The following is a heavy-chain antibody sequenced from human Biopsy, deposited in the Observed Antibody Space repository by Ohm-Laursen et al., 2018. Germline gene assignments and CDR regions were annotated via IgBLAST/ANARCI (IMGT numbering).Heavy chain of an antibody. Sequence: SVKVSCKASGGPSSNYAISWVRQAPGQGLEWMGRIIPFTGVTNYAQNFQGKVTISADKSPPTVYVELSTLKPDDTAVYYCATDARWDPSLDAFHVWGQGTQVTVSS. D-gene: IGHD1-26*01. CDR2: IIPFTGVT. J-gene: IGHJ3*01. CDR1: GGPSSNYA. CDR3: ATDARWDPSLDAFHV. V-gene: IGHV1-69*04.